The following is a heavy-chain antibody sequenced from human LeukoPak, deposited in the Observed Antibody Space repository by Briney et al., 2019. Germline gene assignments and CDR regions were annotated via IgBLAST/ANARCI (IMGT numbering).Heavy chain of an antibody. CDR3: ARGGSSWYRWFDP. Sequence: ASVKVSCKASGGTFSSYAISWVRQAPGQGLEWMGGIIPIFGTANYAQKFQGRVTITTDESTSTAYMELSSLRSEDTAVYYCARGGSSWYRWFDPWGQGTLVTVSS. D-gene: IGHD6-13*01. CDR1: GGTFSSYA. CDR2: IIPIFGTA. V-gene: IGHV1-69*05. J-gene: IGHJ5*02.